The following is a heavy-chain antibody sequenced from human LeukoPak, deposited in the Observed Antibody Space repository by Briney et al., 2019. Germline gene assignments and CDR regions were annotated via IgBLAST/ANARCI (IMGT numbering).Heavy chain of an antibody. Sequence: SVKVSCKASGGTFSRYAISWVRQAPGQGLEWMGRIIPILGTANYAQKFQGRVTITTDESTSTAYMELSSLRSEDTAVYYCARETPGYSSIFDYWGQGTLVTVSS. J-gene: IGHJ4*02. CDR3: ARETPGYSSIFDY. V-gene: IGHV1-69*05. CDR2: IIPILGTA. D-gene: IGHD6-19*01. CDR1: GGTFSRYA.